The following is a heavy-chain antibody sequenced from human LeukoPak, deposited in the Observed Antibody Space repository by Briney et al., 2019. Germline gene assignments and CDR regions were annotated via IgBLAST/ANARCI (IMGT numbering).Heavy chain of an antibody. Sequence: GGSLRLSCAASGFTFSDYAMNWVRQAPGKGLEWVSTISASGGSTYYADSVKGRFTISRDNSKHTLYLQMNSLKTEDTAVYYCTTYSSSWAYYYYYYMDVWGKGTTVTISS. J-gene: IGHJ6*03. CDR1: GFTFSDYA. D-gene: IGHD6-13*01. V-gene: IGHV3-23*01. CDR3: TTYSSSWAYYYYYYMDV. CDR2: ISASGGST.